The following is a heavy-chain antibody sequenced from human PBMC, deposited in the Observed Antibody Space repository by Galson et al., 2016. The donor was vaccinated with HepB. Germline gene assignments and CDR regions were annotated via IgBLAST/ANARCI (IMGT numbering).Heavy chain of an antibody. CDR2: INHSGNT. D-gene: IGHD3-10*01. V-gene: IGHV4-34*01. CDR1: GGSFSDSY. CDR3: ARGGRPRI. Sequence: SETLSLTCAAYGGSFSDSYWSWIRQPPGKGLEWIGEINHSGNTNYNPSLKSRVTISVDTSKNQFSLKLSSVTAADTAVYYCARGGRPRIWGQGTMVTVSS. J-gene: IGHJ3*02.